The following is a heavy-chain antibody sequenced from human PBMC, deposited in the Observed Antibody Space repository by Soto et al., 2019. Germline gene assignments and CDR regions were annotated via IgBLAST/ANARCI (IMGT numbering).Heavy chain of an antibody. D-gene: IGHD2-15*01. CDR2: IITIFGTA. Sequence: QVQLVQSGAEVTKPWSSVTGSCTASGGTFSSYAISWVRQAPGQGLEWMGGIITIFGTANYAQKCQGRGTMTADESTSTVSIELRSLCYDDTAVYYCARDSPDCSGGSGYSDYYYCMDVWGQGTTVIVSS. J-gene: IGHJ6*01. V-gene: IGHV1-69*01. CDR1: GGTFSSYA. CDR3: ARDSPDCSGGSGYSDYYYCMDV.